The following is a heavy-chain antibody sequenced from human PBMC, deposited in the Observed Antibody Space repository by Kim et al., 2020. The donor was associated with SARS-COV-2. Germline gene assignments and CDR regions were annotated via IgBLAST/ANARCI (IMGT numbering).Heavy chain of an antibody. V-gene: IGHV5-51*01. Sequence: YSPPFQGKVTITADKTISTAYLQWSSLKASDTAMYYCARGPDILTGYYDYWGQGTLVTVSS. J-gene: IGHJ4*02. CDR3: ARGPDILTGYYDY. D-gene: IGHD3-9*01.